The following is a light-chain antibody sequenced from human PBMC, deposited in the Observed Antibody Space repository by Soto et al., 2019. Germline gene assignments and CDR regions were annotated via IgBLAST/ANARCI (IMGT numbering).Light chain of an antibody. CDR1: QSVSSSY. CDR2: GAS. Sequence: ILLTQSPGTLSLSPGERSTLSCRASQSVSSSYLAWYQQKPGQAPRLLIYGASSRATGIPDRFSGSGSGTDFTLTISRLEPEAFAVYYCQQYGSSSWTFGQGTKVDIK. V-gene: IGKV3-20*01. CDR3: QQYGSSSWT. J-gene: IGKJ1*01.